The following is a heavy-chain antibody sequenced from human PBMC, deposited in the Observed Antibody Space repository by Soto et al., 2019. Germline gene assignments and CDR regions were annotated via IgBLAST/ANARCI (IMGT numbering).Heavy chain of an antibody. CDR2: INTDGSVA. Sequence: EVQLVESGGGLVQPGESLRLSCAASGLTFRSYWMHWVRQAPGKGLVWVSRINTDGSVAMYVDSVKGRFTISRDNAKNPLYLHMNSLRAEDTAVYYCVRDMQLWRLDSWRQVTLVTVSS. D-gene: IGHD2-21*01. CDR1: GLTFRSYW. V-gene: IGHV3-74*03. J-gene: IGHJ4*02. CDR3: VRDMQLWRLDS.